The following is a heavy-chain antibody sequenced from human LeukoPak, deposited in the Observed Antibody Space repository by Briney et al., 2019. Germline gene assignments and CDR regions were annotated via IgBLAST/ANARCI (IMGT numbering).Heavy chain of an antibody. Sequence: GGSLRLSCTASGLSLNSYAMSWVRQVPGKGLEWVSASSSSDDGKWYAESVRGRFTISRDTSKNTVYLQMNSLRVEDAGVYYCAKVPVTSCRGAFCYPFDYWGHGTLVTVSS. CDR3: AKVPVTSCRGAFCYPFDY. J-gene: IGHJ4*01. CDR2: SSSSDDGK. CDR1: GLSLNSYA. V-gene: IGHV3-23*01. D-gene: IGHD2-21*01.